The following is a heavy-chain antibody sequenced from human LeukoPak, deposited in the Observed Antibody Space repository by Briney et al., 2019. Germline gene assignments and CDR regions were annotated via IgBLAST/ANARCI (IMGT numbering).Heavy chain of an antibody. J-gene: IGHJ4*02. CDR3: ARGIIVGAKFDY. V-gene: IGHV4-34*01. CDR2: INHSGST. D-gene: IGHD1-26*01. CDR1: GGSFSGYY. Sequence: PSETLSLTCAVYGGSFSGYYWSWIRQPPGKGLEWIGEINHSGSTNYNPSLKSRVTISVDTSKNQFSLKLSSVTAADTAVYYCARGIIVGAKFDYWGQGTLVTVSS.